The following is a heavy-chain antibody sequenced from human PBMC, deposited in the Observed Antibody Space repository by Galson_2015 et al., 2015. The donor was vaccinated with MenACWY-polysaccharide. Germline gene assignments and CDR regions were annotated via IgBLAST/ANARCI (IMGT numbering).Heavy chain of an antibody. V-gene: IGHV1-46*02. CDR3: ARDKPPTTDREFCSGLDV. CDR1: GYTFDTYY. Sequence: SVKVSCKASGYTFDTYYAHWVRQAPGQGLEWMGIINPSGGGTSYAERFQGRVAMTSDTSTSTFYMELSSLTSEDTAIYYCARDKPPTTDREFCSGLDVWGQGTTGIVSS. D-gene: IGHD5-12*01. CDR2: INPSGGGT. J-gene: IGHJ6*02.